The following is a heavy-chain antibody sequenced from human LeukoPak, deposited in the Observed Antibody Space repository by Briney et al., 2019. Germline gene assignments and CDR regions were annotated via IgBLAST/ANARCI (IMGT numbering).Heavy chain of an antibody. Sequence: SETLSLTCTVSGGSVSTYYWSWIRQPPGKELEWIGYVSHSGNTNCNPSLKSRLTMSLDTSKNHFSLRLSSVNAADTAVYYCARAGSGWFFDYWGQGSLVTVSS. D-gene: IGHD6-19*01. V-gene: IGHV4-59*02. CDR1: GGSVSTYY. J-gene: IGHJ4*02. CDR2: VSHSGNT. CDR3: ARAGSGWFFDY.